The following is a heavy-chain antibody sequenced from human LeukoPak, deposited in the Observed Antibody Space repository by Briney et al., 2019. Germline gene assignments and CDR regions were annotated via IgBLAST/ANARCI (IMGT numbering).Heavy chain of an antibody. Sequence: GGALRLSCAASGFTFNDYYMSSIRQAPGKGLECLSYINIGGTNTHYADSVKGRFTISRDNAKKSLYLEMNNLRAEDTAVYYCATDGAGFDTWGQGVLVTVSS. CDR2: INIGGTNT. CDR1: GFTFNDYY. CDR3: ATDGAGFDT. V-gene: IGHV3-11*01. J-gene: IGHJ5*02.